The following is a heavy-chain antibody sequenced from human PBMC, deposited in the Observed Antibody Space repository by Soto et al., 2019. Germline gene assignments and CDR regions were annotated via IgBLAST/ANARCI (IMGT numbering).Heavy chain of an antibody. J-gene: IGHJ2*01. CDR3: ARDGNSISWYWYFDL. CDR2: IIPILGIA. CDR1: GGTFSSYT. V-gene: IGHV1-69*08. D-gene: IGHD6-13*01. Sequence: QVQLVQSGAEVKKPGSSVKVSCKASGGTFSSYTISWVRQAPGQGLEWMGRIIPILGIANYAQKFQGRVTITADKATSTAYREQSSLSSEDTAVYYCARDGNSISWYWYFDLWGRGTLVTVSS.